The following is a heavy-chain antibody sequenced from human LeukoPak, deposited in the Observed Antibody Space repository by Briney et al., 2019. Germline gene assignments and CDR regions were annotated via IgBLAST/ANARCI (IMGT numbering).Heavy chain of an antibody. Sequence: ASVKVSCKASGYTFSSYGISWVRQAPGQGLEWMGWINTNTGNPTYAQGFTGRFVFSLDTSVSTAYLQISSLKAEDTAVYYCARGGLLGYCSSTSCYWAPDYWGQGTLVTVSS. CDR1: GYTFSSYG. D-gene: IGHD2-2*01. CDR2: INTNTGNP. CDR3: ARGGLLGYCSSTSCYWAPDY. V-gene: IGHV7-4-1*02. J-gene: IGHJ4*02.